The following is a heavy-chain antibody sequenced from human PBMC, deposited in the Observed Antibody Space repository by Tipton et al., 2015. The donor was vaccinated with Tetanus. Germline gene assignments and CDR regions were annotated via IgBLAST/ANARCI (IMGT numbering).Heavy chain of an antibody. CDR1: GGSISSRSYY. Sequence: TLSLTCTVSGGSISSRSYYWSWIRQHPVKGLEWIGEVHHSGSTKYNPSLKSRVTILADTSKDQFSLRLSSVTAADTALYYCAKHGDRDTIGHHFDYWTQGTLVTVSS. CDR2: VHHSGST. J-gene: IGHJ4*02. D-gene: IGHD2-21*01. V-gene: IGHV4-39*01. CDR3: AKHGDRDTIGHHFDY.